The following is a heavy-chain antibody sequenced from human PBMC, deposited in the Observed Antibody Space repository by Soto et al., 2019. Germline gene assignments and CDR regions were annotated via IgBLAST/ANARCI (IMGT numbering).Heavy chain of an antibody. CDR1: GYTFTTNW. V-gene: IGHV5-51*01. J-gene: IGHJ4*02. Sequence: EVQLVQSGAEVRKPGESLKISCKGSGYTFTTNWIAWVRQMPGKGLERMVVIYPSDSDTRYSPSFQGPVTISVDKSISTAYLQWSSLKASDTATYYCARGTGYHNDWGQGTLVTVSS. CDR2: IYPSDSDT. CDR3: ARGTGYHND. D-gene: IGHD5-12*01.